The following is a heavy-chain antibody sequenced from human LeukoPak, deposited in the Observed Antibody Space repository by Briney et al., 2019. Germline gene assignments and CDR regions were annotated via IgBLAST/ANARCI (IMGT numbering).Heavy chain of an antibody. CDR2: ISSSSTTI. V-gene: IGHV3-48*04. D-gene: IGHD3-16*01. J-gene: IGHJ4*02. CDR1: GFPFSGYS. CDR3: ARDFGAIIRAAYLDN. Sequence: GGSLRLSCAASGFPFSGYSMNWVRQAPGKGLEWLSYISSSSTTIYYADSVEGRFTISRDNAKNSLYLQMNSLRAEDTAVYYCARDFGAIIRAAYLDNWGQGTLVTVSS.